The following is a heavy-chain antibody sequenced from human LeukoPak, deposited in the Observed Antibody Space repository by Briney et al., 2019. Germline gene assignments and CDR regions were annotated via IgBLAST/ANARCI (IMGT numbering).Heavy chain of an antibody. CDR3: AVNSTRQTFDI. CDR2: VYYSGST. Sequence: SETLSLICTVSGGSISTYYWSWIRQFPGKGLEWIGSVYYSGSTNYNPSLKSRVSISVDTSKNQFSLELSSVTAADTAVYYCAVNSTRQTFDIWVQGTMVTVSS. J-gene: IGHJ3*02. V-gene: IGHV4-59*08. D-gene: IGHD5-24*01. CDR1: GGSISTYY.